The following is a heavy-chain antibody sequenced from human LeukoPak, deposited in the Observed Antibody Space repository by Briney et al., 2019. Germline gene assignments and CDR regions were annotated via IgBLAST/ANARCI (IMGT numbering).Heavy chain of an antibody. D-gene: IGHD3-16*02. J-gene: IGHJ4*02. V-gene: IGHV1-8*01. CDR3: ARGPITFGGVITTPIDY. CDR2: MNPNSGNT. CDR1: GYTFTSYD. Sequence: ASVKVSCKASGYTFTSYDINWVRQATGQGLEWMGWMNPNSGNTGYAQKFQGRVTMTRNTSISTAYMELSSLRSEDTAVYYCARGPITFGGVITTPIDYWGQGTLVTVSS.